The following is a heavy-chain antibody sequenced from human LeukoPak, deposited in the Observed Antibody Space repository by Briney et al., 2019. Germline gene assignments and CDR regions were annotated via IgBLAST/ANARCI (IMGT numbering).Heavy chain of an antibody. Sequence: PSETLSLTCAVSGDSFSSHYWTWIRQSPGTGLEWIGYITHIGRTNYNPSLKSRVTISIDTSKNQFSLKLRSVTAADTAVYYCARDLVTVTKGFDIWGQGTMVSVSS. V-gene: IGHV4-59*11. D-gene: IGHD4-17*01. CDR1: GDSFSSHY. CDR3: ARDLVTVTKGFDI. J-gene: IGHJ3*02. CDR2: ITHIGRT.